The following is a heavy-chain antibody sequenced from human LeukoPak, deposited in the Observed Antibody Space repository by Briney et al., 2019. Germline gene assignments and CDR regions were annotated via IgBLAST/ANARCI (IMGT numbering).Heavy chain of an antibody. CDR3: ARAPRITMVRGVIYWFDP. D-gene: IGHD3-10*01. CDR1: RYTFTSYD. V-gene: IGHV1-8*03. Sequence: AASVKVSCNASRYTFTSYDINWVRQATGQGLEWMGWMNPNSGNTGYAQKFQGRVTITRNTSISTAYMELSSLRSEDTAVYYCARAPRITMVRGVIYWFDPWGQGTLVTVSS. CDR2: MNPNSGNT. J-gene: IGHJ5*02.